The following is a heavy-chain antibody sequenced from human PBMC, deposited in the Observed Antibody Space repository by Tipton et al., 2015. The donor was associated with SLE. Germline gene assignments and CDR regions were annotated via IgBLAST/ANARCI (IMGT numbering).Heavy chain of an antibody. CDR3: ARGSSGWYVY. CDR2: IYYSGST. D-gene: IGHD6-19*01. V-gene: IGHV4-59*01. Sequence: LRLSCTVSGGSISSYYWSWIRQPPGKGLEWIGYIYYSGSTNYNPSLKSRVTISVDTSKNQFSLKLSSVTAADTAVYYCARGSSGWYVYWGQGTLFTVSS. CDR1: GGSISSYY. J-gene: IGHJ4*02.